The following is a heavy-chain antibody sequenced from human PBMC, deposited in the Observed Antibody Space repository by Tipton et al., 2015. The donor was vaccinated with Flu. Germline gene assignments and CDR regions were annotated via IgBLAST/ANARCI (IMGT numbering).Heavy chain of an antibody. Sequence: SLRLSCAASGFTFSYYGMNWVRLAPGKGLEWVSFISSSGSHIYYADSVRGRFTVSRDDAKNSLYLQMSSLRAEDTAVYYCAREWGDYYDRTGGDALDIWGQGTMVTVSS. D-gene: IGHD3-16*01. CDR1: GFTFSYYG. J-gene: IGHJ3*02. V-gene: IGHV3-21*01. CDR2: ISSSGSHI. CDR3: AREWGDYYDRTGGDALDI.